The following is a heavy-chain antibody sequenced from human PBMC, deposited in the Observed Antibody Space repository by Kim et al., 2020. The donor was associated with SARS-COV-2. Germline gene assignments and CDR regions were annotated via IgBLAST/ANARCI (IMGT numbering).Heavy chain of an antibody. J-gene: IGHJ6*02. Sequence: GGSLRLSCAASGFTFSSYEMNWVRQAPGKGLEWVSYISSSGSTIYYADSVKGRFTISRDNAKNSLYLQMNSLRAEDTAVYYCARDGSNYYYYGMDVWGQGTTVTVSS. CDR3: ARDGSNYYYYGMDV. CDR2: ISSSGSTI. CDR1: GFTFSSYE. V-gene: IGHV3-48*03.